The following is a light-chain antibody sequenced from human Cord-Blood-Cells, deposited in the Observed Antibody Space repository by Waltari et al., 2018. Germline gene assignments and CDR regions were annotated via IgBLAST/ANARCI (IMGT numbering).Light chain of an antibody. CDR3: QAWDSSTAV. V-gene: IGLV3-1*01. CDR2: QDR. Sequence: SYELTQPPSVSVSPGQTASITCSGDKLVDKYASWYQQKPGQSPVLVIYQDRKRPSGITERFAGSNSGNTATLTISGTQAMDEADYYCQAWDSSTAVFGGGTKLTVL. J-gene: IGLJ2*01. CDR1: KLVDKY.